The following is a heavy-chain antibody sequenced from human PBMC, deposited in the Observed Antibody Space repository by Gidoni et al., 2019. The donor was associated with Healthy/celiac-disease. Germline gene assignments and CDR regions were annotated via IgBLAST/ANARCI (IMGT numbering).Heavy chain of an antibody. CDR2: IYPGDSDT. V-gene: IGHV5-51*01. J-gene: IGHJ3*02. D-gene: IGHD3-22*01. CDR3: ARGRITYDSSGYYVHDAFDI. Sequence: MGIIYPGDSDTRYSPSFQGQVTISADKSISTAYLQWSSLKASDTAMYYCARGRITYDSSGYYVHDAFDIWGQGTMVTVSS.